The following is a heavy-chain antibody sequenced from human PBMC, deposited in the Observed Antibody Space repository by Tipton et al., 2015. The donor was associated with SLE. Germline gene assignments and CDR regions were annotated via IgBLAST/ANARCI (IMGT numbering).Heavy chain of an antibody. CDR1: GGTFGSDT. CDR2: ITPILGVT. D-gene: IGHD7-27*01. J-gene: IGHJ3*02. V-gene: IGHV1-69*02. Sequence: QSGAEVKKPGSSVKVSCTASGGTFGSDTISWVRQAPGQGLEWMGRITPILGVTHYAQRFQGRFTISASTSTAYMDLASLRFEDTAMYYCARRTGDLSDAFDIWGQGTLVTVSS. CDR3: ARRTGDLSDAFDI.